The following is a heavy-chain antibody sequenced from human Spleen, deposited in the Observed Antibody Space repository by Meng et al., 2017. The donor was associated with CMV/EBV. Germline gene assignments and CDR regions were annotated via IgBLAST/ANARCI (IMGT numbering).Heavy chain of an antibody. CDR2: ISGYNGET. CDR1: CCSFNLYG. CDR3: ARGDTGTTFDY. Sequence: SCQASCCSFNLYGLPWVRQAPGQGLGWMGWISGYNGETNLAQKFQGSVTMTTDTSTTTAYMELRSLRSGDTGVYYCARGDTGTTFDYWGQGTLVTVSS. D-gene: IGHD1-1*01. J-gene: IGHJ4*02. V-gene: IGHV1-18*01.